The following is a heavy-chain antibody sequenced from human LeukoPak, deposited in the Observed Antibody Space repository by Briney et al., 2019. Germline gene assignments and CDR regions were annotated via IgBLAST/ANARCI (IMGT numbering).Heavy chain of an antibody. CDR1: GFTFSSYG. J-gene: IGHJ4*02. Sequence: GRSLTLSCAASGFTFSSYGMHWVRQAPGKGLEWVAVISYDGSNKYYADSVKGRFTISRDNSKNTVYLQMNSLRAEDTAVYYCAKDRFAGATRYYFDYRGQGTLVTVSS. CDR3: AKDRFAGATRYYFDY. V-gene: IGHV3-30*18. D-gene: IGHD1-26*01. CDR2: ISYDGSNK.